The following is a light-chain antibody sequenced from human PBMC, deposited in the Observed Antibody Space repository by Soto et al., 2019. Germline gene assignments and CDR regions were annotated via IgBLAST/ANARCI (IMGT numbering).Light chain of an antibody. CDR2: EGS. V-gene: IGLV2-23*01. CDR1: SSDVVSYNL. Sequence: QSVLTQPASVSGSPGQSITISCTGPSSDVVSYNLVSWYQQHPGKAPKLMIYEGSKRPSGISNRFSGSQSGNTASLTISGLQAEDEADYYCFSYAGNSLNYVFGTGTKVTVL. CDR3: FSYAGNSLNYV. J-gene: IGLJ1*01.